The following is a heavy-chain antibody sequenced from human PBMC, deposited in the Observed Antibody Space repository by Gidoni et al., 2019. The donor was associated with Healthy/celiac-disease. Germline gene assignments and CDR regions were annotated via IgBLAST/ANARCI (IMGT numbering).Heavy chain of an antibody. Sequence: QVQLQESGPGLVTPSQTLSLTCTVSGGSISSGSYYWSWIRQPAGKGLEWIGRIYTSGSTNYNPSLKSRVTISVDTSKNQFSLKLSSVTAADTAVYYCARAWALFDYWGQGTLVTVSS. CDR2: IYTSGST. V-gene: IGHV4-61*02. D-gene: IGHD1-26*01. J-gene: IGHJ4*02. CDR1: GGSISSGSYY. CDR3: ARAWALFDY.